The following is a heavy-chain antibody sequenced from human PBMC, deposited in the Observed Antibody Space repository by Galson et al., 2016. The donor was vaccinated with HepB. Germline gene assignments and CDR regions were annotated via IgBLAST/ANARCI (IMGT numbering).Heavy chain of an antibody. Sequence: SLRLSCAASGFTFSSYAVHWVRQGPGKGLEWVSFISYDENNTYYAGSVKGRFTISRDNSKNTLYLQMNSLRPEDTATYYCVRQRGSATINWFDPWGQGTLVTVSS. D-gene: IGHD6-19*01. CDR2: ISYDENNT. CDR3: VRQRGSATINWFDP. CDR1: GFTFSSYA. J-gene: IGHJ5*02. V-gene: IGHV3-30*04.